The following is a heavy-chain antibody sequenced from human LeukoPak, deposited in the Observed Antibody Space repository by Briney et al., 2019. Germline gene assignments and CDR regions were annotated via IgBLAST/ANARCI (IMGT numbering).Heavy chain of an antibody. CDR2: ISGSAGST. J-gene: IGHJ4*02. CDR3: AKKWGVGTTTLDYFDY. V-gene: IGHV3-23*01. D-gene: IGHD1-26*01. CDR1: GFTFSTNA. Sequence: HPGGSLRLSCLTSGFTFSTNAMSWVRQAPGKGLEWVSGISGSAGSTYYADSVKGRFTNSRDNSKNTLYLQMNSLTDDDTAVYYCAKKWGVGTTTLDYFDYWGQGTLVTVSS.